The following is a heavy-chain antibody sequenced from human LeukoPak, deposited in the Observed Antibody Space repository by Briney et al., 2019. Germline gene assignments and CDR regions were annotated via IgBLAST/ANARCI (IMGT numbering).Heavy chain of an antibody. CDR2: ISGSGGST. D-gene: IGHD6-19*01. Sequence: GGSLRLSCAASGFTFSSYAMSWVRQAPGKGLEWVSAISGSGGSTYYADSVKGRFTISRDNSKSTLYLQMNSLRAEDTAVYYCAKIAVAGTFPPYYFDYWGQGTLVTVSS. J-gene: IGHJ4*02. CDR1: GFTFSSYA. CDR3: AKIAVAGTFPPYYFDY. V-gene: IGHV3-23*01.